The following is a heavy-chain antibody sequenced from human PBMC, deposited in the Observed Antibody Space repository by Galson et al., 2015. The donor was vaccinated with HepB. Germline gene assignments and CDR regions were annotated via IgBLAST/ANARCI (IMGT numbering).Heavy chain of an antibody. D-gene: IGHD3-10*01. CDR1: GFTFRDCY. V-gene: IGHV3-11*06. CDR2: ISSKSRYT. CDR3: ARDGSKSRFGELLTYYYFDL. Sequence: SLRLSCAASGFTFRDCYMSWIRQAPGKGLEWISYISSKSRYTSYADSVKGRFTISRDNAKNSLYLQMNSLRAGDTAVYYCARDGSKSRFGELLTYYYFDLGGRGTPVTVAS. J-gene: IGHJ2*01.